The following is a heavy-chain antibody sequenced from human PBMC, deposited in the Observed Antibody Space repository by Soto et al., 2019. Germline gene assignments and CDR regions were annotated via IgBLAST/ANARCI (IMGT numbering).Heavy chain of an antibody. V-gene: IGHV3-21*01. D-gene: IGHD3-9*01. J-gene: IGHJ6*03. CDR3: ASECDGYDTYYYYYMDV. CDR1: GFSFGSYP. Sequence: VGALRLSCGASGFSFGSYPMNWVRPAPGKGMEWVSSISSGGTYIYYAVLLRGRYATSGDIAKNSMFLQMSGLRAEDTALYYCASECDGYDTYYYYYMDVWGTETTVTVSS. CDR2: ISSGGTYI.